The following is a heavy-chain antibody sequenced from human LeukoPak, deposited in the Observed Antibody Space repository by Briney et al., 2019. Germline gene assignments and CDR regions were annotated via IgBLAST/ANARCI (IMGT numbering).Heavy chain of an antibody. CDR1: GYTFTGYY. Sequence: ASVKVSCKASGYTFTGYYMHWVRQAPGQGLEWMGWINPNSGGTNYAQKFQGRVTMTRDTSISPGYLELSRRRADDTAVCLCAKDSRITMIVEFDYWGQGTLVTVSS. V-gene: IGHV1-2*02. CDR2: INPNSGGT. J-gene: IGHJ4*02. CDR3: AKDSRITMIVEFDY. D-gene: IGHD3-22*01.